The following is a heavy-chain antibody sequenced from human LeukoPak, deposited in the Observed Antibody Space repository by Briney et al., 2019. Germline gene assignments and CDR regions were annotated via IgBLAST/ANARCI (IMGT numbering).Heavy chain of an antibody. CDR1: GLTFSSYA. V-gene: IGHV3-30*01. J-gene: IGHJ4*02. Sequence: GGSLRLSCAASGLTFSSYAMHWVRQAPGKGLEWVAVISYDGSNKYYADSVKGRFTISRDNSKNTLYLQMNSLRAEDTAVYYCARAPFDYWGQGTLVTVSS. CDR2: ISYDGSNK. CDR3: ARAPFDY.